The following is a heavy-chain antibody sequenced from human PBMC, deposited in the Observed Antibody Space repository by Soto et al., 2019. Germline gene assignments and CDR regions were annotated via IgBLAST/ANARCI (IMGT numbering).Heavy chain of an antibody. CDR1: GFTFSNFA. Sequence: ESGGGLVQPGGSLRLSCAASGFTFSNFAVHWVRQAPGKGPEFVSGISITGASIFYADSVKGRVTISRDNSKNTVNLQMGSLKPEDTAVYYCARARIGAAGTKYYFDYWGRGTLVTVSS. D-gene: IGHD6-13*01. CDR2: ISITGASI. V-gene: IGHV3-64*07. J-gene: IGHJ4*02. CDR3: ARARIGAAGTKYYFDY.